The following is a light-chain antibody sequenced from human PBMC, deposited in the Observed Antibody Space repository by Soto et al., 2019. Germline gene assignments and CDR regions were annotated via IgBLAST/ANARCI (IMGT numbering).Light chain of an antibody. CDR1: ISDVGGYNY. CDR3: SSYGGSNNFV. V-gene: IGLV2-8*01. Sequence: QSALTQPPSASGSPGQSVTISCTGTISDVGGYNYVSWYQHHPGKAPKLMIYEVSKRPSGVPDRFSGSKSGNTASLIVSGLQADDEADYYCSSYGGSNNFVFGGGTKLNVL. CDR2: EVS. J-gene: IGLJ2*01.